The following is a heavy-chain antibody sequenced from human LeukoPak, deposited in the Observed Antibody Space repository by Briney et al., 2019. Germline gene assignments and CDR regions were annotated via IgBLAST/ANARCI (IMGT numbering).Heavy chain of an antibody. V-gene: IGHV3-53*01. CDR3: ARLHHDSSGYYLDY. Sequence: PGGSLRLSRAASGVTASSDFMSWVRGAPGEGLGWVSVIYSADTTYHADSVKGPFTISRANSKNTLYLQMNSPRAEDTAVYYGARLHHDSSGYYLDYWGQGTLVTVSS. D-gene: IGHD3-22*01. CDR2: IYSADTT. CDR1: GVTASSDF. J-gene: IGHJ4*02.